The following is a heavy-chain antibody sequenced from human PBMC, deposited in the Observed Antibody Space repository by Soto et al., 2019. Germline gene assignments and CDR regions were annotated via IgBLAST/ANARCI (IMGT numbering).Heavy chain of an antibody. J-gene: IGHJ5*02. CDR1: GGTFSSYA. Sequence: SVRVSCKASGGTFSSYAISWVRQAPGQGLEWMGGIIPIFGTANYAQKFQGRVTITADESTSTAYMELSSLRSEDTAVYYCARTKVLRFLEWLGAIDPWGQGTLVTVSS. D-gene: IGHD3-3*01. CDR2: IIPIFGTA. CDR3: ARTKVLRFLEWLGAIDP. V-gene: IGHV1-69*13.